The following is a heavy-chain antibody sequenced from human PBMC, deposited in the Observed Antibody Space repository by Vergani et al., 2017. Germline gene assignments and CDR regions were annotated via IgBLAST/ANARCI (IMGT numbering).Heavy chain of an antibody. CDR1: GFSLSNARMG. Sequence: QVTLKESGPVLVKPTETLTLTCTVSGFSLSNARMGVSWIRQPPGKALEWLAHIFSNDEKSYSTSLKSRLNISKDTSKSQVVLTMTNMDPVDTATYYCARTLVGWFGESPRGFDYWGQGTLVTVSS. J-gene: IGHJ4*02. D-gene: IGHD3-10*01. CDR3: ARTLVGWFGESPRGFDY. CDR2: IFSNDEK. V-gene: IGHV2-26*01.